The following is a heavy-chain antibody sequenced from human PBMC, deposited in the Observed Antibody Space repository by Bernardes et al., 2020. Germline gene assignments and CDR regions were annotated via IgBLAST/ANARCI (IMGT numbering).Heavy chain of an antibody. CDR1: GFTFSSYW. J-gene: IGHJ4*02. CDR3: ASTPGDRDPFRSDY. Sequence: GGSLRLSCAASGFTFSSYWMSWVRQAPGKGLEWVANIKQDGSEKYYVDSVKGRFTISRDNDKNSLYLQMNSLRAEDTAVYYCASTPGDRDPFRSDYWGQGTLVTVSS. V-gene: IGHV3-7*01. D-gene: IGHD7-27*01. CDR2: IKQDGSEK.